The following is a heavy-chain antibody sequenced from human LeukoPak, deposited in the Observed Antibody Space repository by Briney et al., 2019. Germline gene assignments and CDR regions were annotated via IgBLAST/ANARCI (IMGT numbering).Heavy chain of an antibody. CDR1: GGSISSGNYY. D-gene: IGHD3-10*01. J-gene: IGHJ3*02. Sequence: SQTLSLTCTVSGGSISSGNYYWNWIRQPAGKGLEWIGHIYTSGSTDYNPSLKSRVTISLDTSKNQFSLKLSFVTAADTAVYYCARRGEIWGQGTMVTVS. CDR3: ARRGEI. V-gene: IGHV4-61*09. CDR2: IYTSGST.